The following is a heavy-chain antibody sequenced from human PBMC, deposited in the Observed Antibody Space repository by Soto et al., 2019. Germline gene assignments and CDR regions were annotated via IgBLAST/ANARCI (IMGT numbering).Heavy chain of an antibody. V-gene: IGHV3-30-3*01. CDR3: ARPLRSHSSSTPYFDY. Sequence: PEVSLRLSCAASGFTFSSYAMHWVRQAPGKGLEWVAVISYDGSNKYYADSVKGRFTISRDNSKNTLYLQMNSLRAEDTAVYYCARPLRSHSSSTPYFDYWGQGTLVTVSS. J-gene: IGHJ4*02. CDR1: GFTFSSYA. D-gene: IGHD6-6*01. CDR2: ISYDGSNK.